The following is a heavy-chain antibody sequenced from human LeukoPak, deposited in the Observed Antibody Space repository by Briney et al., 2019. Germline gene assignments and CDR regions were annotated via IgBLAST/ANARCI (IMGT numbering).Heavy chain of an antibody. V-gene: IGHV3-48*03. CDR2: ISSSGSTI. J-gene: IGHJ4*02. Sequence: GGSLRLSCAASGFTFSSYEMNWVRQAPGKGLEWVSYISSSGSTIYYADSVKGRFTISRDISKNTLYLHLNSLRVEDTAVYYCAKDGMSMDSSWFDYWGQGTLVTVSS. CDR3: AKDGMSMDSSWFDY. D-gene: IGHD6-13*01. CDR1: GFTFSSYE.